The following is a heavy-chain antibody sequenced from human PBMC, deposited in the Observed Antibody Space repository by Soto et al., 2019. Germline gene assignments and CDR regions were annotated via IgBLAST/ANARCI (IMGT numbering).Heavy chain of an antibody. Sequence: PGGSLRLSCAASGFTFSSYSMYWVRQAPGKGLEWVSSISSSSSYIYYADSVKGRFTISRDNAKNSLYLQMNSLRAEDTAVYYCASQLPSYSSSWYSGWGQGTLVTVSS. CDR2: ISSSSSYI. J-gene: IGHJ4*02. D-gene: IGHD6-13*01. CDR3: ASQLPSYSSSWYSG. V-gene: IGHV3-21*01. CDR1: GFTFSSYS.